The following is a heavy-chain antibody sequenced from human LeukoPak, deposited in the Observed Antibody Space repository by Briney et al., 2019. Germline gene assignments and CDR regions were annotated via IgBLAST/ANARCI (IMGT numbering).Heavy chain of an antibody. V-gene: IGHV5-10-1*01. J-gene: IGHJ4*02. CDR1: GDYFTSYW. Sequence: GESLKISCKGSGDYFTSYWISWVRQMPGKGLEWMGRIDPSDSKINYSPSFQGHVTISADKSTSTAYLQWSSLKASDTAMYYCAAGIDHWGQGTLVTVSS. D-gene: IGHD6-13*01. CDR2: IDPSDSKI. CDR3: AAGIDH.